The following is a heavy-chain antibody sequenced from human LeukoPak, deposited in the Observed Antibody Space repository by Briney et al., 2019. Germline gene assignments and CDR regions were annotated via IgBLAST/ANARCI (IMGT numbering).Heavy chain of an antibody. V-gene: IGHV4-38-2*02. CDR1: GYSISSGYY. CDR2: INHRGST. J-gene: IGHJ5*02. CDR3: AKSLYGSGSYYNWFDP. D-gene: IGHD3-10*01. Sequence: SETLSLTCTVSGYSISSGYYWGWIRQPPGKGLEWIGEINHRGSTNYNPSLKRRVTISLDTSKNQFSLKLSSVTAADTAVYYCAKSLYGSGSYYNWFDPWGQGTLVTVSS.